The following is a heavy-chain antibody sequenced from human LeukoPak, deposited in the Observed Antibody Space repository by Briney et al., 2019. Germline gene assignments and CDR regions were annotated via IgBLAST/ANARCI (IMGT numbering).Heavy chain of an antibody. Sequence: GGSLRLSCAASGFTFSDYYMNWVPQAPGKGLEWVANINQGGREKNYVDSVKGRFTISRDNARNSLYLQMNSLRADDTAVYYCARGTIAAAGTDYWGQGTLVTVSS. J-gene: IGHJ4*02. D-gene: IGHD6-13*01. CDR1: GFTFSDYY. V-gene: IGHV3-7*01. CDR2: INQGGREK. CDR3: ARGTIAAAGTDY.